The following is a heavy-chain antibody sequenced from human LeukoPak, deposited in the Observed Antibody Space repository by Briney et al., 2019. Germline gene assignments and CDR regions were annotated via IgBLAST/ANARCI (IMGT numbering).Heavy chain of an antibody. Sequence: ASVKVSCKASGYTFTSYDINWVRQATGQGLEWMGWMNPNSGNTGYAQKFQSRVTMTRNTSISTAYMELSSLRSEDTAVYYCARSSGATIYYYYYMDVWGKGTTVTVSS. CDR1: GYTFTSYD. CDR3: ARSSGATIYYYYYMDV. D-gene: IGHD1-26*01. J-gene: IGHJ6*03. V-gene: IGHV1-8*01. CDR2: MNPNSGNT.